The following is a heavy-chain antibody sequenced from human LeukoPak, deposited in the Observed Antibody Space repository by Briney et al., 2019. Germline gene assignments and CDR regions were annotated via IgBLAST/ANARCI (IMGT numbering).Heavy chain of an antibody. Sequence: GVSLRLSCAASGFTFSNYGMHWVRQAPGKGLEGVAVISYDGSNKYYADSVKGRFTISRDNSKNTLYVQMNPLRAEDRAVYYCAKDLVGGAAGYFDYWGEGALVTVSS. CDR3: AKDLVGGAAGYFDY. D-gene: IGHD6-13*01. CDR2: ISYDGSNK. V-gene: IGHV3-30*18. CDR1: GFTFSNYG. J-gene: IGHJ4*02.